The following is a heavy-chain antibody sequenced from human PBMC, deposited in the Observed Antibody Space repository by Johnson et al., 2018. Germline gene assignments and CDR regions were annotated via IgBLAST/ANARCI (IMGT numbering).Heavy chain of an antibody. CDR1: GGSFSGYY. CDR3: AKALKATVVTDPDAFDI. Sequence: QVQLQQWGAGLLKPSETLSLTCAVYGGSFSGYYWSWIRQPPGKGLEWIGEINHSGSTNYNPSLKSRVTQSVDTSKNQFSLKLSSVTAADTAVYYCAKALKATVVTDPDAFDIWGQGTMVTVSS. D-gene: IGHD4-23*01. CDR2: INHSGST. V-gene: IGHV4-34*01. J-gene: IGHJ3*02.